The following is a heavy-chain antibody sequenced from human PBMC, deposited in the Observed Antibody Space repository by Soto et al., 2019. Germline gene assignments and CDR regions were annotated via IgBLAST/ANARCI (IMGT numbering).Heavy chain of an antibody. CDR3: VRDSAYSFDY. V-gene: IGHV3-48*01. Sequence: EVQLVESGGGLVQPGGSWGLSVEALGLALGSFNLNWVGKAPGKGLEWISDISSSSGATYYADSVKGRFTISRDYAKNSLYLQMNNLRVEDTAIYYCVRDSAYSFDYWGQGTLVTVSS. D-gene: IGHD2-21*01. CDR1: GLALGSFN. J-gene: IGHJ4*02. CDR2: ISSSSGAT.